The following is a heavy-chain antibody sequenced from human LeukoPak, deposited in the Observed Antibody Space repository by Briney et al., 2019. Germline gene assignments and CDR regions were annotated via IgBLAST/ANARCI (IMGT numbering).Heavy chain of an antibody. CDR2: IYHSGNT. V-gene: IGHV4-39*01. CDR1: GGSISSRSYY. J-gene: IGHJ1*01. Sequence: SETLSLTCTVSGGSISSRSYYWGWIRQPAGKGLEWIGIIYHSGNTNYNPSLKSRVSISIDTSKNQFSLKLTSVTAADTAVYYCASPTAGDDGGYFQHWGQGTLVTVSS. CDR3: ASPTAGDDGGYFQH. D-gene: IGHD6-25*01.